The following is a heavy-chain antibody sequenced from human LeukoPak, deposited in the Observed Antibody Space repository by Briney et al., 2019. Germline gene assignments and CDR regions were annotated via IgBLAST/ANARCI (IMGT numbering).Heavy chain of an antibody. Sequence: SETLSLTCTVSGGSISNYYWSWIRQPPGKGLEWIGHIYSTGSTTYSPSLKSRVIMSADTSKNQFSLKVTSVTAADTAVYYCARQEGASSTSFYGMDVWGQGTTVTVSS. CDR1: GGSISNYY. J-gene: IGHJ6*02. V-gene: IGHV4-59*08. CDR3: ARQEGASSTSFYGMDV. CDR2: IYSTGST. D-gene: IGHD6-6*01.